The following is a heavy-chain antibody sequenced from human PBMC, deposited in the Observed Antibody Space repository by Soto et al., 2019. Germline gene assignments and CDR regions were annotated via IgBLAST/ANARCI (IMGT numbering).Heavy chain of an antibody. Sequence: QMQLVQSGPEVKKPGTSVKVSCKASGFTFTSSAVQWVRQARGQRLEWIGWIVVGSGNTNYAQRFQERVTITGDLSTSKAYMERSRRRSEDTAVYYCAADMGYYGSGSYFYYYYGMDVWGQGTTVTVSS. CDR3: AADMGYYGSGSYFYYYYGMDV. V-gene: IGHV1-58*01. D-gene: IGHD3-10*01. CDR1: GFTFTSSA. J-gene: IGHJ6*02. CDR2: IVVGSGNT.